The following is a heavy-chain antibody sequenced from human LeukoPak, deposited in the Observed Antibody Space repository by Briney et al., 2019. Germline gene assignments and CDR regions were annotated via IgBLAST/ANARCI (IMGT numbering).Heavy chain of an antibody. CDR2: NNWNGGST. Sequence: GSLRLSCAASGFTFDDYGMSWVRQAPGKGLEWVSGNNWNGGSTGYADSVKGRFTISRDNAKNSLYLQMNSLRAEDTALYYCARGGITIFGVVSYMDVWGKGTTVTVSS. D-gene: IGHD3-3*01. CDR1: GFTFDDYG. J-gene: IGHJ6*03. CDR3: ARGGITIFGVVSYMDV. V-gene: IGHV3-20*04.